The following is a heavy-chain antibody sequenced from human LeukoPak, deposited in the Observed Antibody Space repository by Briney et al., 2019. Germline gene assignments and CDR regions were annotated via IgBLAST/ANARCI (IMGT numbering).Heavy chain of an antibody. V-gene: IGHV3-23*01. D-gene: IGHD5-24*01. J-gene: IGHJ4*02. Sequence: GGSVRLSCAASGFTFSSSAMSWVRQAPGKGLEWVSNISGSGSGGSTYYADSVKGRFTISRDNSKNTLYLQMNSLRAEDTAVYYCAKSGYNRFDYWGQGTLVTVSS. CDR1: GFTFSSSA. CDR3: AKSGYNRFDY. CDR2: ISGSGSGGST.